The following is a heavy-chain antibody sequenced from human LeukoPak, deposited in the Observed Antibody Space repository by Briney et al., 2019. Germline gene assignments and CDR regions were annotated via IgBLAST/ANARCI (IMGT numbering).Heavy chain of an antibody. CDR2: IYYSGSH. Sequence: SETLSLTCTLSARSISIYYWSWIRQPQGKGLEWIGYIYYSGSHNYNPALKSRGTISVDTSKYQCSLKLSSVTAADTAMYYCASVTVGARDGYNWVEFDYWGQGTLVTVSS. D-gene: IGHD5-24*01. CDR3: ASVTVGARDGYNWVEFDY. CDR1: ARSISIYY. J-gene: IGHJ4*02. V-gene: IGHV4-59*08.